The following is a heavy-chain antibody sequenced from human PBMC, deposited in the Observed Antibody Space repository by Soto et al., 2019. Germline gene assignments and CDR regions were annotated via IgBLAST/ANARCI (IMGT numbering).Heavy chain of an antibody. CDR3: ARGGGYCGSTSCHTYYFDY. D-gene: IGHD2-2*02. CDR1: GFTFSVYA. V-gene: IGHV3-23*01. Sequence: GGSLRLSCATSGFTFSVYAMTWVRQVPGKGLEWVSTISGTSGSAYFADSVQGRFTVSRDNSNSTLFLQMNRVRVEDTAFYYCARGGGYCGSTSCHTYYFDYWGQGPLVTVSS. CDR2: ISGTSGSA. J-gene: IGHJ4*02.